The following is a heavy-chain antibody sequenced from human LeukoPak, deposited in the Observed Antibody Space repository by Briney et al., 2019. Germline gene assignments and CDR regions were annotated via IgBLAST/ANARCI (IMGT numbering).Heavy chain of an antibody. Sequence: SETLSLTCAVYGGSFSGDFWSWLRQSPGKGLEWIGEIKHDGSTNYNPSLKSRVTMSVDTSKNQFSLNLSSVTAADTAVYYCHLVRGGGYFDYWGQGTLVTVSS. CDR3: HLVRGGGYFDY. CDR2: IKHDGST. J-gene: IGHJ4*02. D-gene: IGHD3-10*01. V-gene: IGHV4-34*01. CDR1: GGSFSGDF.